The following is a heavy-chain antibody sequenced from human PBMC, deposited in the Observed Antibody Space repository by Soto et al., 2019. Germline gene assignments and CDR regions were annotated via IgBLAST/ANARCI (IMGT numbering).Heavy chain of an antibody. Sequence: SETLSLTCAFSGGSISSGGYSWSLIPQPPGKGLEWIGYIYDSGSTYYNPSLKSRVTISVDTSKNQFSLKLSSVTAADTAVYYCARTVDTAIVFGFDPWGQGTLVTVSS. D-gene: IGHD5-18*01. J-gene: IGHJ5*02. V-gene: IGHV4-30-4*07. CDR1: GGSISSGGYS. CDR2: IYDSGST. CDR3: ARTVDTAIVFGFDP.